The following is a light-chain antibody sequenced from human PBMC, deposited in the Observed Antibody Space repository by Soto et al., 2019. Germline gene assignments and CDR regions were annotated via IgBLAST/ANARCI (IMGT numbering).Light chain of an antibody. CDR3: HHYGSTPYI. Sequence: IVLTQSPGTQSLSPGERVSLSCRASQSSAWNTLAWFQQKPGQAPRLLIYQTSARAAGIPDRFSGSGSGTDFTLAISRLEPEDFAVFYCHHYGSTPYIFGQGTKLELK. CDR1: QSSAWNT. CDR2: QTS. V-gene: IGKV3-20*01. J-gene: IGKJ2*01.